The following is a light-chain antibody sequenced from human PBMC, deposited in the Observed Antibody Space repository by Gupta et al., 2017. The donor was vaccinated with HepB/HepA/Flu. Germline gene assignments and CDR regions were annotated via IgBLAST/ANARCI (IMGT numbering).Light chain of an antibody. CDR2: GAS. J-gene: IGKJ2*04. CDR3: QQYGNSPLCS. CDR1: QSVRSIY. Sequence: EIVLTQSRGTLSLSPGERATLSCRASQSVRSIYLAWYQQKPGQAPRLLLYGASSRATGIPDRFSGSVSGTDFTLTISRLEPEDFAVYYCQQYGNSPLCSFGQGTKLEIK. V-gene: IGKV3-20*01.